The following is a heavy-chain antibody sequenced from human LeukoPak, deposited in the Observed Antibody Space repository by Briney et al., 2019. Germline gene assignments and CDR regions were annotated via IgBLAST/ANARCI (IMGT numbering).Heavy chain of an antibody. D-gene: IGHD3-9*01. CDR1: GFTFSSYT. CDR3: ARDTYDILTGYYKWAFDI. V-gene: IGHV3-21*06. J-gene: IGHJ3*02. Sequence: GGALRLSCAASGFTFSSYTMNWVRQAPGKGLEWVSSISSSSSYIYYADSVKGRFTISRDNAKNSLYLQMNSLRAEDTAVYYCARDTYDILTGYYKWAFDIWGQGTMVTVSS. CDR2: ISSSSSYI.